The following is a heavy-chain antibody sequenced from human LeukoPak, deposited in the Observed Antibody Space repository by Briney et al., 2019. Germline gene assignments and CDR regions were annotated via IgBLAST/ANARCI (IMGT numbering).Heavy chain of an antibody. CDR3: ARNSHVGGEGFDH. V-gene: IGHV3-48*03. J-gene: IGHJ4*02. D-gene: IGHD3-16*01. CDR1: GFTFSSYE. Sequence: GGSLRLSCAASGFTFSSYEMNWVRQAPGKGLEWVSYISSSGSTIYYADSVKGRFTISRDNAKNSLYLQMNSLRAEDTAVYYCARNSHVGGEGFDHWGQGTLVTVSS. CDR2: ISSSGSTI.